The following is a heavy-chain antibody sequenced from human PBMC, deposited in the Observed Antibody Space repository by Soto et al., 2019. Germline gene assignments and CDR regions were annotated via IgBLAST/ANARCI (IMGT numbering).Heavy chain of an antibody. D-gene: IGHD2-15*01. CDR2: IYHSGST. CDR1: GGSISSGGYS. V-gene: IGHV4-30-2*01. Sequence: SETLSLTCAVSGGSISSGGYSWSWIRQPPGKGLEWIGYIYHSGSTYYNPSLKSRVTISVDRSKNQFSLKLSSVTAADTAVYYCARGRYLGYCSGGSCSPYYYYGMDVWGQGTTVTVSS. J-gene: IGHJ6*02. CDR3: ARGRYLGYCSGGSCSPYYYYGMDV.